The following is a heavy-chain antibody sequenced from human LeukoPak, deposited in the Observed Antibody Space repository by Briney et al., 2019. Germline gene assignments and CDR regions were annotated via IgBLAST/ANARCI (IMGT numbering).Heavy chain of an antibody. J-gene: IGHJ3*02. D-gene: IGHD3-22*01. CDR2: IYYSGST. CDR1: GDSNRSSY. Sequence: SETLSLTCTVSGDSNRSSYWNWIRQPPGKGLEWIGYIYYSGSTKYNPSLKSRVTISVDTSKSQFSLKLSSVTAADTAVYYCARASSLYYYDTTGSPWAFDIWGQGTMVTVSS. V-gene: IGHV4-59*01. CDR3: ARASSLYYYDTTGSPWAFDI.